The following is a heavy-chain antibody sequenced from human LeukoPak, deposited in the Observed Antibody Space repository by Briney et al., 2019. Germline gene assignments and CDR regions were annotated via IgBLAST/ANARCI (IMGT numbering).Heavy chain of an antibody. CDR1: GFTFSRYW. J-gene: IGHJ6*03. D-gene: IGHD6-6*01. CDR2: INQDGSEK. V-gene: IGHV3-7*05. CDR3: ARESSVAARDYYYYYMDV. Sequence: GGSLRLSCAASGFTFSRYWMSWVRQAPGKGLEWVANINQDGSEKYYVDSVKGRFTISRDNTKNSLYLQMNSLRAEDTALYYCARESSVAARDYYYYYMDVWGKGTTVTVSS.